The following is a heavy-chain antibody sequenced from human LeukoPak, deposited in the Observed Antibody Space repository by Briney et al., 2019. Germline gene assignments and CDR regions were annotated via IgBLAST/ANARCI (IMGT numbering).Heavy chain of an antibody. J-gene: IGHJ4*02. Sequence: GGSLRLSCAASGFTFSSYGMHWVRQAPGKGLEWVAFIRYDGNNKYYADSVKGRFTISRDNSKNTLYLQMNSLRAEDTAVYCCAKDVPNYDFWSGYFIDYWGQGTLVTVSS. V-gene: IGHV3-30*02. D-gene: IGHD3-3*01. CDR3: AKDVPNYDFWSGYFIDY. CDR2: IRYDGNNK. CDR1: GFTFSSYG.